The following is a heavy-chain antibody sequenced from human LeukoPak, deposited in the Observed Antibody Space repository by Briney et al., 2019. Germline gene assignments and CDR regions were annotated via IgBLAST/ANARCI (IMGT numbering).Heavy chain of an antibody. V-gene: IGHV3-21*01. CDR1: GFTFRSFS. Sequence: GGSLRLSCAASGFTFRSFSMNWVRQAPGKGLEWVSAISSSGRYMYYADSVKGRFTISRDNANNSLYLQMDSLRAEDTAVYYCAKDVRSDYFDYWGQGTLVTVSS. J-gene: IGHJ4*02. CDR3: AKDVRSDYFDY. CDR2: ISSSGRYM.